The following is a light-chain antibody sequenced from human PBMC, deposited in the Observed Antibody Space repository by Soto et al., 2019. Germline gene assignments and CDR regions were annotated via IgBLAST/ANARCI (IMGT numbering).Light chain of an antibody. V-gene: IGKV3-15*01. J-gene: IGKJ2*01. CDR1: QSVSSK. CDR2: GAS. CDR3: QQYNNWPQT. Sequence: EIVMTQSPVTLSVSPGERATISCRASQSVSSKLAWYQQKPGQAPRLLIYGASTRATGMPDRFSGSGSGTEFTLSISSLQSEDFAVYYCQQYNNWPQTFGHGTKLEIK.